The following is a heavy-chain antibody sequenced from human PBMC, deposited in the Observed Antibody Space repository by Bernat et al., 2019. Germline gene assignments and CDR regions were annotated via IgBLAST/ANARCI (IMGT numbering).Heavy chain of an antibody. Sequence: EVQLVESGGGLVQPEGSLRVSCVASGFTVSSYSMNWVRQAPGKGLEWISYISSSSSTIYYADSVKGRFTISRDNANNSLYLQMNSLRDEDTAVYYCARAAGDGRHSFDYWGQGNLVTVSS. CDR2: ISSSSSTI. V-gene: IGHV3-48*02. J-gene: IGHJ4*02. CDR3: ARAAGDGRHSFDY. CDR1: GFTVSSYS. D-gene: IGHD1-26*01.